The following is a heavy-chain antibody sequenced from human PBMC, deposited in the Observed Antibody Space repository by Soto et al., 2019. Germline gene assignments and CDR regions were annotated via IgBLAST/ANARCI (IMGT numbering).Heavy chain of an antibody. D-gene: IGHD3-10*01. V-gene: IGHV3-33*01. CDR3: ARDSYYYGSGSHFDY. CDR2: IWYDGSNK. J-gene: IGHJ4*02. Sequence: PGGSLRLSCAASGFTFSSYGVHWVRQAPGKGLEWVAVIWYDGSNKYYADSVKGRFTISRDNSKNTLYLQMNSLRAEDTAVYYCARDSYYYGSGSHFDYWGQGTLVTVSS. CDR1: GFTFSSYG.